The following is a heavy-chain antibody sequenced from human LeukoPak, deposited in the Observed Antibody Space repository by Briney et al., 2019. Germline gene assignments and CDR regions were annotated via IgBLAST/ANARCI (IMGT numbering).Heavy chain of an antibody. CDR3: ARDPYDGNYYFDY. Sequence: VASVKVSRKTSGYTFTGYHVHWVRQAPGQGLEWMGWFNANSGDTKYAQKFQGRVTMTRDTSIGTDYMELTSLISDDTAIYYCARDPYDGNYYFDYWGQGTLVTVAS. D-gene: IGHD3-3*01. CDR2: FNANSGDT. CDR1: GYTFTGYH. V-gene: IGHV1-2*02. J-gene: IGHJ4*02.